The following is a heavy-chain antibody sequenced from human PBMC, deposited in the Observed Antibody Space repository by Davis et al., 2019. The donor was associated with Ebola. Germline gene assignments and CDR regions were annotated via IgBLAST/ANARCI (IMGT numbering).Heavy chain of an antibody. D-gene: IGHD3-16*01. V-gene: IGHV3-64*04. CDR2: ITNGGGT. CDR1: GFTFSSSA. CDR3: ARAGGLHFYYGMDV. Sequence: PGGSLRLSCSASGFTFSSSAMHWVRQAPGRGLEYVSTITNGGGTYYADSVKGRFTISRDNAKNSLYLQMNSLRAEDTAVYYCARAGGLHFYYGMDVWGKGTTVTVSS. J-gene: IGHJ6*04.